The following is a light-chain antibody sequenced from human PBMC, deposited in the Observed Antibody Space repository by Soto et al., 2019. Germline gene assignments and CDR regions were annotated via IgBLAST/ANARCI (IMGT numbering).Light chain of an antibody. CDR3: SSYTSSSTLV. Sequence: QSARTQPASVSGSPGQSITISCTGTSSDVGGYNYVSWYQQHPGKAPKLMIYEVSNRPSGVSNRFYGSKSGNTASLTISGLQAEDEADYYCSSYTSSSTLVFGGGTKLTVL. CDR1: SSDVGGYNY. J-gene: IGLJ2*01. V-gene: IGLV2-14*01. CDR2: EVS.